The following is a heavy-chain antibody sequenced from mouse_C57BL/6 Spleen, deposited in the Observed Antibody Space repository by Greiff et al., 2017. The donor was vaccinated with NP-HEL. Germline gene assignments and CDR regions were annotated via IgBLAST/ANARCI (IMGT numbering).Heavy chain of an antibody. V-gene: IGHV1-22*01. CDR3: ARGSPVVDYYAMDY. Sequence: VQLQQSGPELVKPGASVKMSCKASGYTFTDYNMHWVKQSHGKSLEWIGYINPNNGGTSYNQKFKGKATLTVNKSSSTAYMELRSLTSEDSAVYYCARGSPVVDYYAMDYWGQGTSVTVSS. J-gene: IGHJ4*01. CDR1: GYTFTDYN. CDR2: INPNNGGT. D-gene: IGHD1-1*01.